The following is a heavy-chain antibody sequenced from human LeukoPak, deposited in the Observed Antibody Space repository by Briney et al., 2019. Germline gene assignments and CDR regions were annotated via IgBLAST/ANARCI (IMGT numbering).Heavy chain of an antibody. CDR3: ARQPGATAAFDI. D-gene: IGHD5-18*01. J-gene: IGHJ3*02. CDR1: GGSINSYY. CDR2: IYYTGGET. V-gene: IGHV4-59*08. Sequence: PSETLSLTCTVSGGSINSYYWSWIRQPPGKGLEWIGYIYYTGGETNYNPSLKSRLTISVDTSKNQFSLMLTSVTAADTAVYYCARQPGATAAFDIWAQGTRVTVSS.